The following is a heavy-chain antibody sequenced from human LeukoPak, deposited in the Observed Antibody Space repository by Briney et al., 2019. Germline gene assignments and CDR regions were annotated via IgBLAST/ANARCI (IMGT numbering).Heavy chain of an antibody. CDR2: INVGGVNT. D-gene: IGHD4/OR15-4a*01. J-gene: IGHJ4*02. Sequence: PGGSLRPSCAASGSTLNNYGMSWVRQAPGKGLGWLSAINVGGVNTYYADSVEGRSTISRANSKYTLYLQMSSLRVEDTAVYFCAKDRPGFYGDFDYWGQGILVTVSS. CDR1: GSTLNNYG. V-gene: IGHV3-23*01. CDR3: AKDRPGFYGDFDY.